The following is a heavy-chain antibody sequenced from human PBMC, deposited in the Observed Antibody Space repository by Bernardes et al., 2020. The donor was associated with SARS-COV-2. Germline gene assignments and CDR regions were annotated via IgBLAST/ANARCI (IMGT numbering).Heavy chain of an antibody. V-gene: IGHV3-72*01. CDR3: ARERVLRYFDWLGAFDI. CDR1: GFTFRDHY. D-gene: IGHD3-9*01. Sequence: GGSLRLSCAASGFTFRDHYMDWVRQAPGKGLEWVGRTRNKANSYTTEYAASVKGRFTISRDDSKNSLYLQMNSLKTEDTAVYYCARERVLRYFDWLGAFDIWGQGTMVTVSS. CDR2: TRNKANSYTT. J-gene: IGHJ3*02.